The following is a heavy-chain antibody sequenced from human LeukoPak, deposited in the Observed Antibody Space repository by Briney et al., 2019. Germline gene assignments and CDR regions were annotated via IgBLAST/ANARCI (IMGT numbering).Heavy chain of an antibody. V-gene: IGHV3-64D*06. CDR3: VKDLYKGDTSTWYYFDY. Sequence: GGSLRLSCSGSGFTFSAYAIHWVRQAPGKGPEYVSLINTSGDKTYYADSVKGRFTISRDNSKNTVSLQMSSLRAEDTAMYYCVKDLYKGDTSTWYYFDYWGQGTLVTVSS. CDR2: INTSGDKT. J-gene: IGHJ4*02. CDR1: GFTFSAYA. D-gene: IGHD6-13*01.